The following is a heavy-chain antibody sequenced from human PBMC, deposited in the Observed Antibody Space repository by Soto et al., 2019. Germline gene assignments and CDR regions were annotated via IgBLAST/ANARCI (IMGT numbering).Heavy chain of an antibody. J-gene: IGHJ4*02. V-gene: IGHV1-69*01. CDR3: ARSPYYVILTGYYDY. CDR1: GGTFSSYA. CDR2: IIPIFGTA. Sequence: QVQLVQSGAEVKKPGSSVKVSCKASGGTFSSYAISWVRQAPGQGLEWMGGIIPIFGTANYAQKLQGRVTSTADESTSTAYMELGSLRSEDTAVYYCARSPYYVILTGYYDYWGQGTLVTVSS. D-gene: IGHD3-9*01.